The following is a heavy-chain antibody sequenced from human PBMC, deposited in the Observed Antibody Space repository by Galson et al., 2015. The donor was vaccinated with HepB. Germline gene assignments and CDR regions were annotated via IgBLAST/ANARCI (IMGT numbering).Heavy chain of an antibody. CDR2: IYYSGST. CDR1: GGSISSSSYY. Sequence: SETLSLTCTVSGGSISSSSYYWGWIRQPPGKGLEWIGSIYYSGSTYYNPSLKSRVTISVDTSKNQFSLKLSSVTAADTAVYYCARRGVLVNVWGSWGQGTLVTVSS. D-gene: IGHD3-16*01. CDR3: ARRGVLVNVWGS. V-gene: IGHV4-39*01. J-gene: IGHJ4*02.